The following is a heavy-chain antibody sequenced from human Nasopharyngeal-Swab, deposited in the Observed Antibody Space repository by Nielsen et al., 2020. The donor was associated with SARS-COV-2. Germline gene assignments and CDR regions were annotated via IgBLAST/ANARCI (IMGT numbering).Heavy chain of an antibody. CDR2: IKQDGSEK. D-gene: IGHD3-16*02. J-gene: IGHJ6*03. V-gene: IGHV3-7*03. Sequence: GESLKIACAASGFSFSTYWMTWVSKAPGKGLEWVANIKQDGSEKYYVDSVKGRFTVSRDNPKNLLYLQVNSLRAEDTAVYYCARQGVFVPAYFHQYYMDVWGKGTTVTVSS. CDR1: GFSFSTYW. CDR3: ARQGVFVPAYFHQYYMDV.